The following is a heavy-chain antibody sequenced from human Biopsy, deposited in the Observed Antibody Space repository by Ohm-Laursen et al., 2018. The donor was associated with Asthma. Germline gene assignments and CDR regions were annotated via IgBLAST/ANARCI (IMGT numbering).Heavy chain of an antibody. J-gene: IGHJ5*02. CDR1: GGSINIGDYY. Sequence: TLSLTCAVSGGSINIGDYYWSWIRQLPVKGLERIGYIYYSGSTYYNPSLKSRVSISLDTSKNQFSLSLTSVTAADTAVYYCARTTYGDDGFDPWGQGTLVTVSS. D-gene: IGHD4-17*01. CDR2: IYYSGST. CDR3: ARTTYGDDGFDP. V-gene: IGHV4-31*11.